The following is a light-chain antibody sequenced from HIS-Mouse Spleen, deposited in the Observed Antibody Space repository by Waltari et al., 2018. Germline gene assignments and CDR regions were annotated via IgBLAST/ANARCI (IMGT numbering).Light chain of an antibody. J-gene: IGLJ2*01. CDR1: ALPKQY. CDR2: KDS. Sequence: SYELTQPPSGSVSPGQTAWPTDSGDALPKQYAYWYQQKPGQAPVLVIYKDSGRPSGIPERFSGSSSGTTVTLTISGVQAEDEADYYCQSADSSGTYVFGGGTKLTVL. CDR3: QSADSSGTYV. V-gene: IGLV3-25*03.